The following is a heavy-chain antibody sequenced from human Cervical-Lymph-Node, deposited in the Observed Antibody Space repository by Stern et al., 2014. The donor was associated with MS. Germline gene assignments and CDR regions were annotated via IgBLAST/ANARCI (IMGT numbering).Heavy chain of an antibody. V-gene: IGHV3-21*01. CDR3: ARDSGDTYYFDC. D-gene: IGHD3-10*01. J-gene: IGHJ4*02. CDR1: GFTFSSYT. CDR2: ISSSSTYI. Sequence: EVQLVESGGGLVKPGGSLRLSCAASGFTFSSYTMNWVRQAPGKGLEWVSSISSSSTYIYYADSMKDRFTISRDNAKDSLFLQRNSLRAEDTAVYYFARDSGDTYYFDCWGQGTLVTVSS.